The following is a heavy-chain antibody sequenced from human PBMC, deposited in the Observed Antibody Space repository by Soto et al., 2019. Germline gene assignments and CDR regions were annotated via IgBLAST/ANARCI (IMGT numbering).Heavy chain of an antibody. Sequence: SETLSLTFTVSGGSVSCAGYYWTCIRQTPGKGLEWIANIHYSGNTNYNPSLNSRVIISLDTSKNQFSLNLASVTAADTAVYYCARGGTRGSSFYWGQGALVTVSS. D-gene: IGHD6-13*01. CDR2: IHYSGNT. CDR1: GGSVSCAGYY. CDR3: ARGGTRGSSFY. J-gene: IGHJ4*02. V-gene: IGHV4-61*08.